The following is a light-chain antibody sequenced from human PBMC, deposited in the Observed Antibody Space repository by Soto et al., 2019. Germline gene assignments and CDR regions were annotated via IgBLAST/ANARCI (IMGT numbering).Light chain of an antibody. CDR1: QSVSSN. CDR2: GAS. V-gene: IGKV3-15*01. CDR3: QQYSSYSPFT. Sequence: EIAMTQSPATLSVSPGERATLSCRASQSVSSNLAWYQQKPGQAPRLLIYGASTRATGIPARFSGSGSGTEFTLSISSLQPDDFATYYCQQYSSYSPFTFGPGTKVDI. J-gene: IGKJ3*01.